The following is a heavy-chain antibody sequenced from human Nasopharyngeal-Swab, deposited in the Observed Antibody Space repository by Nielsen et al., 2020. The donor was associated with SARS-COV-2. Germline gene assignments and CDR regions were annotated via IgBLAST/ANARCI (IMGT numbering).Heavy chain of an antibody. CDR1: GFTFSSYA. D-gene: IGHD6-19*01. V-gene: IGHV3-30-3*01. J-gene: IGHJ6*02. Sequence: GGSLRLSCAASGFTFSSYAMHWVRQAPGKGLEWVAVISYDGSSKYYADSVKGRFTISRDNSKNTLYLQMNSLRAEDTAVYYCARGLKYSSGWYSYYYYGMDVWGQGTTVTVSS. CDR3: ARGLKYSSGWYSYYYYGMDV. CDR2: ISYDGSSK.